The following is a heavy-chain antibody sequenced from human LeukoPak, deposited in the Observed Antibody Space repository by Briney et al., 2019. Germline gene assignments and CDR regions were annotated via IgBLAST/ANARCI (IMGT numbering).Heavy chain of an antibody. Sequence: GGSLRLSCAASGFTFSSYAMHWVRQAPGKGLEYVSAISSNGGSTYYANSVKGRFTISRDNSKNTLYLQMNSLRAEDTAVYYCAKDRYYGSGSYPLFDYWGQGTLVTVSS. J-gene: IGHJ4*02. V-gene: IGHV3-64*01. CDR1: GFTFSSYA. CDR3: AKDRYYGSGSYPLFDY. CDR2: ISSNGGST. D-gene: IGHD3-10*01.